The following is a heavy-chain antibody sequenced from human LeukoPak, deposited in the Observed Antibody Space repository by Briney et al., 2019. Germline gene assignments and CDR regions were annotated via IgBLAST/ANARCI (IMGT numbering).Heavy chain of an antibody. CDR3: ARTGVYNYYYYYMDV. D-gene: IGHD6-13*01. Sequence: PSETLSLTCTISGGSISSYYWSWIRQPPGKGLEWIGYIYYSGSTNYNPSLKSRVTISVDTSKNQFSLKLSSVTAADTAVYYCARTGVYNYYYYYMDVWGKGTTVTVSS. CDR2: IYYSGST. CDR1: GGSISSYY. V-gene: IGHV4-59*01. J-gene: IGHJ6*03.